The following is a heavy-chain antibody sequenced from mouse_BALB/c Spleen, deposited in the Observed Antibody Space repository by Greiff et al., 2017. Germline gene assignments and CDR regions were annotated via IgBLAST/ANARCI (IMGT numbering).Heavy chain of an antibody. D-gene: IGHD1-1*01. Sequence: QVQLQQSGAELVRPGTSVKVSCKASGYAFTNYLIEWVKQRPGQGLEWIGVINPGSDGTNYNEKFKGKATLTADKSSSTAYMQLSSLTSDDSAVYFCARGDYYYGSSSRYYFDDWGQGTTLTVSS. V-gene: IGHV1-54*01. CDR2: INPGSDGT. CDR3: ARGDYYYGSSSRYYFDD. CDR1: GYAFTNYL. J-gene: IGHJ2*01.